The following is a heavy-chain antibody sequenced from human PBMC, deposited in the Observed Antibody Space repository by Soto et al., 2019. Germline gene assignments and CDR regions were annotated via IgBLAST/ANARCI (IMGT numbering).Heavy chain of an antibody. V-gene: IGHV3-33*01. Sequence: QVQLVESGGGVVQPGTSLRLSCAASGFTFSTYGMHWVRQAPGKGLEWVAVIWYDGSNKYRGDSLKGRFTISRDNSKNTLYLQINNLRAEDTAVYYCGRDGALGDTAVVDSWGQGTLVTVSS. D-gene: IGHD5-18*01. CDR1: GFTFSTYG. CDR3: GRDGALGDTAVVDS. CDR2: IWYDGSNK. J-gene: IGHJ4*02.